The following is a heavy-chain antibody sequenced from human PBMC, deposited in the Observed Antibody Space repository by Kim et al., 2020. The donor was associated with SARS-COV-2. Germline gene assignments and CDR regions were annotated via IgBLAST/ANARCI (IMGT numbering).Heavy chain of an antibody. D-gene: IGHD1-1*01. J-gene: IGHJ5*02. CDR3: AKWYGSAGIYDH. CDR2: T. V-gene: IGHV3-23*01. Sequence: TFYGDFVRGRFTSARDNSKNKLDMQMKSLRVDDTAVYYCAKWYGSAGIYDHWGEGTLVTVSS.